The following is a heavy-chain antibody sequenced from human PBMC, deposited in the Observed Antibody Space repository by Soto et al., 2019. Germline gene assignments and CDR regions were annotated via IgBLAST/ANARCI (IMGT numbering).Heavy chain of an antibody. D-gene: IGHD6-6*01. CDR1: GCTFSSYA. CDR2: IIPIFGTA. J-gene: IGHJ3*02. V-gene: IGHV1-69*13. Sequence: GASVKVSCKASGCTFSSYAISWVRQAPGQGLEWMGGIIPIFGTANYAQKFQGRVTITADESTSTAYMELSSLRSEDTAVYYCARDLRPNPSWDAFDIWGQGTMVTVSS. CDR3: ARDLRPNPSWDAFDI.